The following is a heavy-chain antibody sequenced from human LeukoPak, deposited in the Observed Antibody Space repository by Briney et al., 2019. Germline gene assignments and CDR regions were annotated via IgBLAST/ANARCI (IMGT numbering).Heavy chain of an antibody. D-gene: IGHD6-6*01. CDR1: GDSVSINSAA. J-gene: IGHJ6*02. CDR2: TYYRSKWYN. V-gene: IGHV6-1*01. Sequence: SQTLSLTFAISGDSVSINSAAWNWIRQSPSRGLEWLGRTYYRSKWYNDYAVSVKSRITINPDTSKNQFSLQLNSVTPEDTAVYYCARARYSSSSRYYYYGMDVWGQGTTVTVSS. CDR3: ARARYSSSSRYYYYGMDV.